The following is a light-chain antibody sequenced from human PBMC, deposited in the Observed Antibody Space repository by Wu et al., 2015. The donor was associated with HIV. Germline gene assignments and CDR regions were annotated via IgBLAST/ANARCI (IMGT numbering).Light chain of an antibody. CDR1: QSVSSSY. CDR2: GAS. J-gene: IGKJ4*01. CDR3: QQYGSSPPLT. V-gene: IGKV3-20*01. Sequence: IVMTQSPLTLSLSPGERATLSCRASQSVSSSYLAWYQQKPGQAPRLLIYGASSRATGIPDRFSGSGSGTDFTLTISRLEPEDFAVYYCQQYGSSPPLTFGGGTKVEIK.